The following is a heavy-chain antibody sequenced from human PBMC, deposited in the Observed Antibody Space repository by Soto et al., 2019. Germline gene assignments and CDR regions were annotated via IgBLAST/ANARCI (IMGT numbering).Heavy chain of an antibody. Sequence: GGSLRLSCAASGFTFSGSAMHWVRQASGKGLEWVGRIRSKVNSYATAYAASVKGRFTISRDDSKNTAYLQMNSLKTGDTAVYYCTRDYDRDFQDWGQGTLVTVSS. D-gene: IGHD4-17*01. CDR3: TRDYDRDFQD. CDR1: GFTFSGSA. V-gene: IGHV3-73*01. J-gene: IGHJ1*01. CDR2: IRSKVNSYAT.